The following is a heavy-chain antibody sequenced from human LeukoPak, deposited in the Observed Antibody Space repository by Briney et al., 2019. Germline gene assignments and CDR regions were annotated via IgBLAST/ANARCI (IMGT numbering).Heavy chain of an antibody. CDR2: INHSGST. Sequence: SGSLSLTCAVYVGSLSGYYWGWIRPPPPRGVEWIGEINHSGSTHYNASLMSRVSISLDTSKNQFSLKLSSVTAAGTAVYCCARVLRPAAIGYWGQGTLVTVSS. V-gene: IGHV4-34*01. CDR3: ARVLRPAAIGY. J-gene: IGHJ4*02. D-gene: IGHD2-2*01. CDR1: VGSLSGYY.